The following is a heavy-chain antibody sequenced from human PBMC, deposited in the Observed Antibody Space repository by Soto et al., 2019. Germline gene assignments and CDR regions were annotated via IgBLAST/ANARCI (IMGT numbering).Heavy chain of an antibody. CDR2: IYYSGST. J-gene: IGHJ4*02. CDR1: GGSISSGDYY. V-gene: IGHV4-30-4*01. CDR3: ATIKLGSNRLDY. Sequence: QVQLQESGPGLVKPSQTLSLTCTVSGGSISSGDYYWSWIRQPPGKGLEWIGYIYYSGSTYYNPSLQSRVTISVDTSKNHVSLKLSSVTAADTAVYYCATIKLGSNRLDYWGQGTLVTVSS. D-gene: IGHD3-10*01.